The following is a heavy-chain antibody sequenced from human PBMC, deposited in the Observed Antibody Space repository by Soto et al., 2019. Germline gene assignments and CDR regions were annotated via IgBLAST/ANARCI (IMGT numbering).Heavy chain of an antibody. V-gene: IGHV3-23*01. Sequence: GGSLRLSCAASGFTFSSYAMSWVRQAPGKGLEWVSAISGSGGSTYYADSVKGRFTISRDNSKNTLYLQMNSLRAEDTAVYYCAKDPWELPHLYYFDYWGQGTLVTVSS. J-gene: IGHJ4*02. CDR2: ISGSGGST. CDR3: AKDPWELPHLYYFDY. CDR1: GFTFSSYA. D-gene: IGHD1-26*01.